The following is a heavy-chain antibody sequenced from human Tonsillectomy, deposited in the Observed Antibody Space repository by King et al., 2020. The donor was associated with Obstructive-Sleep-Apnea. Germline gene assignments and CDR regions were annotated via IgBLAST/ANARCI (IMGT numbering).Heavy chain of an antibody. V-gene: IGHV3-33*01. D-gene: IGHD3-16*01. CDR1: GFTFSAYG. CDR2: IWYDGTQK. J-gene: IGHJ6*02. Sequence: VQLVESGGGVVQPGRSLRLSCAASGFTFSAYGMHWVRQAPGKGLEWVAVIWYDGTQKYYADSMKGRFTISRDNSKNTLYLQMTSLRPEDTAVYYCARDKQPATGDALDVWGQGATVTVSS. CDR3: ARDKQPATGDALDV.